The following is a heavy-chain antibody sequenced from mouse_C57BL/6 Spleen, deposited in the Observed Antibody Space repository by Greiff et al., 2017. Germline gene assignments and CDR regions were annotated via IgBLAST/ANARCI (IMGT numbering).Heavy chain of an antibody. Sequence: EVKLLESGPGLVKPSQSLSLTCSVTGYSITRCYYWNWIRQFPGNKLEWMGYISYDGSNNYNQSLKNRISITRDTSKNQFFLKLNSVTTEDTATYYCARDKGAYGRNYAMDYWGQGTSVTVSS. J-gene: IGHJ4*01. V-gene: IGHV3-6*01. CDR1: GYSITRCYY. D-gene: IGHD1-1*01. CDR3: ARDKGAYGRNYAMDY. CDR2: ISYDGSN.